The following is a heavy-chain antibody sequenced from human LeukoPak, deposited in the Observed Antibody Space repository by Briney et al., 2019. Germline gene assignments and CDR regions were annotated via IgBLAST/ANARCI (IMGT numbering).Heavy chain of an antibody. V-gene: IGHV4-39*07. D-gene: IGHD4-11*01. Sequence: SETLSLTCTVSGGSISSSSYYWGWIRQPPGKGLEWIGSIYYSGSTYYNPSLKSRVTLSVDTSKNQFSLKLRSVTAADTAVYYCASLPSNTVTHDYWGQGTLVTVSS. J-gene: IGHJ4*02. CDR2: IYYSGST. CDR1: GGSISSSSYY. CDR3: ASLPSNTVTHDY.